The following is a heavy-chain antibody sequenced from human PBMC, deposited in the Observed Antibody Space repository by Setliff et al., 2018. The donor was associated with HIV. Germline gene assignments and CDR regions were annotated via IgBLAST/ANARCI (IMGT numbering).Heavy chain of an antibody. CDR1: GYSTSSGYY. Sequence: TSETLSLTCTVSGYSTSSGYYWGWIRQPPGKGLEWIGSIYHSGSNYYNPSLKSRVTISVDTSKNQFSLKMSSVTAADTAVYYCACIAVAGTGYYYYGMDVWGQGTTVTVSS. CDR2: IYHSGSN. V-gene: IGHV4-38-2*02. D-gene: IGHD6-19*01. J-gene: IGHJ6*02. CDR3: ACIAVAGTGYYYYGMDV.